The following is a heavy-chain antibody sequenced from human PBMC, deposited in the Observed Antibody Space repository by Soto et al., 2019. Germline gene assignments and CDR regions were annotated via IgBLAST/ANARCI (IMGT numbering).Heavy chain of an antibody. D-gene: IGHD4-17*01. CDR1: GFSFTNYG. J-gene: IGHJ4*02. CDR3: ARDVRASGEMFDY. CDR2: VSGDASNT. Sequence: EVQLFDSGGGFVQPGGSLRLSCAASGFSFTNYGLCWVRQAPGKGLEWVATVSGDASNTHYADSVKGRFTISRDNSKSILFLQMKSLRVEDTAIYYCARDVRASGEMFDYWGQGTQVTVSS. V-gene: IGHV3-23*01.